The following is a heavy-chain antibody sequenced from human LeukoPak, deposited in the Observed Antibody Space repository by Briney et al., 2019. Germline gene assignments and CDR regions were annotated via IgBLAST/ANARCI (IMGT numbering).Heavy chain of an antibody. V-gene: IGHV7-4-1*02. Sequence: ASVKVSCKASGYTFTSYAMNWVRQAPGQGLEWMGWINTNTGNPTYAQGFTGRFVFSLDTSVSTAYLQISSLKAEDTAVYYCARASNIVAPYYDYYMDVWGKGTTVTVSS. D-gene: IGHD5-12*01. CDR3: ARASNIVAPYYDYYMDV. CDR2: INTNTGNP. CDR1: GYTFTSYA. J-gene: IGHJ6*03.